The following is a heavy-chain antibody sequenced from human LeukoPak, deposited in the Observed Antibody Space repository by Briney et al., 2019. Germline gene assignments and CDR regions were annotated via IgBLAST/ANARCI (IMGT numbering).Heavy chain of an antibody. D-gene: IGHD4-11*01. CDR1: GFTFSSYS. J-gene: IGHJ4*02. CDR2: ISSSSSYI. Sequence: GGSLRLSCAASGFTFSSYSMNWVRQAPGKGLEWVSSISSSSSYIYYADSVKGRFTISRDNAKNSLYLQMNSLRAEDTAVYYCAREDVYSNYAFDYWGQGTLVTVSS. CDR3: AREDVYSNYAFDY. V-gene: IGHV3-21*01.